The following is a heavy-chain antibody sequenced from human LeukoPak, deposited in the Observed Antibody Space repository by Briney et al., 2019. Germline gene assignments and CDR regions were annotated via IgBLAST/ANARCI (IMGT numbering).Heavy chain of an antibody. V-gene: IGHV1-69*13. Sequence: GASVKVSCKASGGTFSSYAISWVQQAPGQGLEWMGGIIPIFGTANYAQKFQGRVTITADESTSTAYMELSSLRSEDTAVYYCARDQLPHEVDYYYYGMDVWGQGTTVTVSS. CDR3: ARDQLPHEVDYYYYGMDV. D-gene: IGHD2-2*01. CDR1: GGTFSSYA. J-gene: IGHJ6*02. CDR2: IIPIFGTA.